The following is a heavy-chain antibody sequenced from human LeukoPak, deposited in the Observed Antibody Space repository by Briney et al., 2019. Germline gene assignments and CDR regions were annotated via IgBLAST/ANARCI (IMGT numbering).Heavy chain of an antibody. CDR2: ISGSGGST. J-gene: IGHJ4*02. D-gene: IGHD2-2*02. V-gene: IGHV3-23*01. Sequence: GGSLRLSCAASGFTFSSYAMSWVRQAPGKGLEWVSAISGSGGSTHYADSVKGRFTISRDNSKNTLYLQMNSLRAEDTAVYYCAKLGYCSSTSCYMDYWGQGTLVTVSS. CDR1: GFTFSSYA. CDR3: AKLGYCSSTSCYMDY.